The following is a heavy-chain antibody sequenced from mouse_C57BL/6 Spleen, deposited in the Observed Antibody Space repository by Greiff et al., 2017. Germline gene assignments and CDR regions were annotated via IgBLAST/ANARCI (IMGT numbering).Heavy chain of an antibody. J-gene: IGHJ4*01. CDR2: IYPGDGDT. CDR1: GYAFSSSW. Sequence: QVQLQQSGPELVKPGASVKISCKASGYAFSSSWMNWVKQRPGKGLEWIGRIYPGDGDTNYNGKFKGKATLTADKSSSTAYMQLSSLTSEDSAVYFCARYYYGSYAMYYWGQGTSVTVSS. D-gene: IGHD1-1*01. V-gene: IGHV1-82*01. CDR3: ARYYYGSYAMYY.